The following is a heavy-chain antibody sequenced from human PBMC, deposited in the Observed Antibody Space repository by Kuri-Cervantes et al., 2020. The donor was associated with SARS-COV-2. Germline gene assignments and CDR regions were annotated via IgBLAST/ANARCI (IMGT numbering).Heavy chain of an antibody. CDR1: GFILGSYG. CDR3: ARVVAAAGRLWFDP. Sequence: GGSLRLSCEASGFILGSYGMTWVRQAPGKGLQWVSSISAGGGRTDYADSVKGRFTISRDNSKKMAFLQMDKLRDEDAALYYCARVVAAAGRLWFDPWGQGTPVTVSS. CDR2: ISAGGGRT. D-gene: IGHD2-15*01. J-gene: IGHJ5*02. V-gene: IGHV3-23*01.